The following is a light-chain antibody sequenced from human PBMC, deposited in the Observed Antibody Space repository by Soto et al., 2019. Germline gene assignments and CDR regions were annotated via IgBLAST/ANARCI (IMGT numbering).Light chain of an antibody. CDR3: SSYADSSNFVV. J-gene: IGLJ2*01. CDR1: SSEVGAYDY. CDR2: EVS. Sequence: QSVLTQPPSASGSPGQSVTISCTGTSSEVGAYDYVSWYQHHPGKAPKLMTYEVSKRPLGVPDRFSGSKSGNTASLTVSGLQAEDEADYYCSSYADSSNFVVFGGGTKVTVL. V-gene: IGLV2-8*01.